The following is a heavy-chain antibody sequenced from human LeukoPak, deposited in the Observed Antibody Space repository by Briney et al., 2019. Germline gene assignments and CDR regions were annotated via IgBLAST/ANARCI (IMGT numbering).Heavy chain of an antibody. CDR3: ARIDSSSWYGTDFDY. J-gene: IGHJ4*02. V-gene: IGHV3-7*01. CDR1: GFTFRSYW. Sequence: GGSLRLSCAASGFTFRSYWMTWVRQYPGKGLEWVANIKQDGSETYYVDSVKGRFTISRDNAKNSLYLQMNSLRAEDTAVYYCARIDSSSWYGTDFDYWGQGTLVTVSS. CDR2: IKQDGSET. D-gene: IGHD6-13*01.